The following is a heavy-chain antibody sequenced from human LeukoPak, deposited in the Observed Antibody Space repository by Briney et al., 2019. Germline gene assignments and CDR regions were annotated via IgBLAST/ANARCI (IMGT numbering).Heavy chain of an antibody. Sequence: GASVKVSCKASGYTFTSHGISWVRQAPGQGLEWMGWISAYNGNTNYAQKLQGRVTMTTDTSTSTAYMELRSLRSDDTAVYYCARQYYDFWSGYYPLGYWGQGTLVTVSS. D-gene: IGHD3-3*01. CDR2: ISAYNGNT. CDR1: GYTFTSHG. J-gene: IGHJ4*02. CDR3: ARQYYDFWSGYYPLGY. V-gene: IGHV1-18*01.